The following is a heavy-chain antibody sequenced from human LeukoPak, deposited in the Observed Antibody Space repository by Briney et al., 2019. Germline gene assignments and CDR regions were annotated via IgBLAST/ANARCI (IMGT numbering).Heavy chain of an antibody. CDR1: GFTFNSHD. J-gene: IGHJ4*02. V-gene: IGHV3-30*02. CDR2: IRYDGYKR. D-gene: IGHD2-21*01. Sequence: GGSLRLSCGASGFTFNSHDMHWVRRAPGKGLEWVAFIRYDGYKRYYGDFGKGRFTISRDKSSNTLFLQMNSLRGDDTAVYYCARGVAGSAFDYWGQGTLVAVSS. CDR3: ARGVAGSAFDY.